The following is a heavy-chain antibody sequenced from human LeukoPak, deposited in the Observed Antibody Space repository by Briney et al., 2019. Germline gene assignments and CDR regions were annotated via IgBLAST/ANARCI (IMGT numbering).Heavy chain of an antibody. CDR3: ARIRYYYGSGYYFDY. Sequence: PSETLSLTCTVSGGSISSYYWSWIRQPSGKGLEWIGYIYYSGITNYNPSLKSRVTISVDTSKNQFSLKLSSVTAADTAVYYCARIRYYYGSGYYFDYWGQGTLVTVSS. J-gene: IGHJ4*02. CDR2: IYYSGIT. V-gene: IGHV4-59*08. CDR1: GGSISSYY. D-gene: IGHD3-10*01.